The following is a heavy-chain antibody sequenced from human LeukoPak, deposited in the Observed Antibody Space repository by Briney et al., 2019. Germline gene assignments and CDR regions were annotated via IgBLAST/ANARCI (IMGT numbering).Heavy chain of an antibody. CDR2: IHSSGST. CDR3: ARGVLDTAMVGFDY. Sequence: SETLSLTCTVSGGSISSSTYSWTWIRQPAGKGLEWIGRIHSSGSTHYNPSLKSRVTISVDTSKNHFSLNLSSVTAADTAVYFCARGVLDTAMVGFDYWGQGTLVTVSS. D-gene: IGHD5-18*01. V-gene: IGHV4-61*02. CDR1: GGSISSSTYS. J-gene: IGHJ4*02.